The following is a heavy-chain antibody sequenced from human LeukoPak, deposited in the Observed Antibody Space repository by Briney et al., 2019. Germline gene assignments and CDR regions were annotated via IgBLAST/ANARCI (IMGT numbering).Heavy chain of an antibody. J-gene: IGHJ6*02. V-gene: IGHV3-23*01. CDR2: ISGSGGST. Sequence: GGSLRLSCAASGFTLSSYAMSWVRQAPGKGLEWVSAISGSGGSTYYADSVKGRFTISRDNSKNTLYLQMNSLRAEDTAVYYCAKDPRYSYGSYYYCGMDVWGQGTTVTVSS. CDR3: AKDPRYSYGSYYYCGMDV. CDR1: GFTLSSYA. D-gene: IGHD5-18*01.